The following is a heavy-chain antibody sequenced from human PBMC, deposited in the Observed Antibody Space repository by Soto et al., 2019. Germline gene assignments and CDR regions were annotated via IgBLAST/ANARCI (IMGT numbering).Heavy chain of an antibody. J-gene: IGHJ3*01. CDR2: IYHGGSS. CDR1: GGSISLSNW. V-gene: IGHV4-4*02. D-gene: IGHD3-16*01. Sequence: SETLSLTCAVSGGSISLSNWWSWVRQPPGKGLEWIGEIYHGGSSNYNPSLKSRVTISLDKSKNQFSLRLTSVTAADTAVYFCGIVDMITFGGITGPNDAFDRWGQGKMVTVSS. CDR3: GIVDMITFGGITGPNDAFDR.